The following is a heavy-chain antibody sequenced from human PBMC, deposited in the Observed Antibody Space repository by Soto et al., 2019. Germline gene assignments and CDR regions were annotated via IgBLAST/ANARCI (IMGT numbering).Heavy chain of an antibody. CDR1: GFTFSNYA. CDR3: AAPASTRYDRHYFDY. J-gene: IGHJ4*02. D-gene: IGHD6-13*01. V-gene: IGHV3-23*01. Sequence: GGSLRLSCAASGFTFSNYAISWVRQAPEKGLEWVSGMSGSGGSTYYEDYVKSRFTISRDNSKNTLYMQMNSLRAEAPALYYCAAPASTRYDRHYFDYWGQGTLVTVSS. CDR2: MSGSGGST.